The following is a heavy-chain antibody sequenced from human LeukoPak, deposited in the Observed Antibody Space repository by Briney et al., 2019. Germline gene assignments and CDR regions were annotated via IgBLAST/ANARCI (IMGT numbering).Heavy chain of an antibody. J-gene: IGHJ4*02. CDR1: GFTFSSYS. D-gene: IGHD3-22*01. Sequence: PGGSLRLSCAASGFTFSSYSMNWVRQAPGKGLEWVSSISSSSSYIYYADSVKGRFTISRDNAKNTLYLQMNSLRAEDTAVYYCAREGFYYDSSGYYYNCWGQGTLVTVSS. CDR3: AREGFYYDSSGYYYNC. CDR2: ISSSSSYI. V-gene: IGHV3-21*01.